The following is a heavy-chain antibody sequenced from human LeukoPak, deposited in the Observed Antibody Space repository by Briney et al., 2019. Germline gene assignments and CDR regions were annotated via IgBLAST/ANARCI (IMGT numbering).Heavy chain of an antibody. D-gene: IGHD2/OR15-2a*01. CDR3: AKGLSHSLYAFDI. CDR2: IKQDGSEK. V-gene: IGHV3-7*03. J-gene: IGHJ3*02. Sequence: GGSLRLSCAASRFSFSNYWMTWVRQAPGKGLEWVAKIKQDGSEKFYVDSVKGRFTISRDNSKNTLYLQMNSLRAEDTAVYYCAKGLSHSLYAFDIWGQGTMVTVSS. CDR1: RFSFSNYW.